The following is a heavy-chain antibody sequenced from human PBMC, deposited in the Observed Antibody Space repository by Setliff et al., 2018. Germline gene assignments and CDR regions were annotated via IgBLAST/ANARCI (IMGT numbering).Heavy chain of an antibody. CDR2: ILFSGDT. V-gene: IGHV4-38-2*01. CDR1: GYSISSGFS. D-gene: IGHD3-16*01. Sequence: SETLSLTCAVSGYSISSGFSWVWIRQSPGKGLEWIGRILFSGDTYYNPSLNSRVTISADTSKNQFSLKLTSVTAADTAVYYCRLWSHNYHDDYWGQGTLVTVSS. CDR3: RLWSHNYHDDY. J-gene: IGHJ4*02.